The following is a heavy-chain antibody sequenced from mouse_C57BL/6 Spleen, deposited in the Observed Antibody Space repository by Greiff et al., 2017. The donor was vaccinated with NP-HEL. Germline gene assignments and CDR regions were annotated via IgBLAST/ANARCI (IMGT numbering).Heavy chain of an antibody. CDR1: GYTFTSYW. CDR2: IDPSGSYT. CDR3: ARLLRPGDWYFDV. V-gene: IGHV1-50*01. D-gene: IGHD1-2*01. J-gene: IGHJ1*03. Sequence: VQLQQPGAELVKPGASVKLSCKASGYTFTSYWMQWVKQRPGQGLEWIGEIDPSGSYTNYNEKFKGKATLTVDTSSSTAYMQLSSLTSEDSAVYDCARLLRPGDWYFDVWGTGTTVTVSS.